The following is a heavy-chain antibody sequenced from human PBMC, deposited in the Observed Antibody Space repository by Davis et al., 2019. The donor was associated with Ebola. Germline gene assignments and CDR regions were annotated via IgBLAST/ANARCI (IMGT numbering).Heavy chain of an antibody. Sequence: MPSETLSLTCTVSGGSISSSSYYWSWIRQPPGKGLEWIGEINHSGSTNYNPSLKSRVTISVDTSKNQFSLKLSSVTAADTAVYYCARSPGWYQFYYFDYWGQGTLVTVSS. D-gene: IGHD2-15*01. J-gene: IGHJ4*02. CDR3: ARSPGWYQFYYFDY. V-gene: IGHV4-39*07. CDR1: GGSISSSSYY. CDR2: INHSGST.